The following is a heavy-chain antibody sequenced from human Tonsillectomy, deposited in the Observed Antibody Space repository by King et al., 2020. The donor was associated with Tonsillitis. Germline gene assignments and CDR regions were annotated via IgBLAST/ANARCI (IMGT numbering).Heavy chain of an antibody. V-gene: IGHV3-48*03. J-gene: IGHJ4*02. CDR3: ARFGREDY. Sequence: VQLVESGGGLVQPGGSLRLSCVASGFTFRSYEMNWVRQAPGKGLEWVSYISGGGRTIYYADSVKGRFTISRDNAKNSLYLQLNSLRAEDTAAYYCARFGREDYWGQGTLVTVSS. CDR2: ISGGGRTI. CDR1: GFTFRSYE. D-gene: IGHD3-16*01.